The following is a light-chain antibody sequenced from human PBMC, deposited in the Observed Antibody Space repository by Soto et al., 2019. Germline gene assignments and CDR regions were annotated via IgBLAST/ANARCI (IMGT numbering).Light chain of an antibody. J-gene: IGLJ1*01. V-gene: IGLV2-14*03. CDR2: DVS. CDR1: SSDVGGYKY. Sequence: SVLTKPASVSGSPGQSITISRPGTSSDVGGYKYVAWYQQHPGKAPKLMIYDVSSRPSGVSNRFSGSKSGNTASLTISGLQAEDEADYYCSSYASSSTLYVFGTGTKVTVL. CDR3: SSYASSSTLYV.